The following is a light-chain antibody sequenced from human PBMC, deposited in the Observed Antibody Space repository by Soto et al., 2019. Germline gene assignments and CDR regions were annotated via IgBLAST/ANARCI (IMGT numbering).Light chain of an antibody. CDR2: DTS. Sequence: EIVLTRSRVSLCVCPCEMASLSCRASQSVSSSSLAWYQQKPGQAPRLLIYDTSSRATGIPDRFSGSGSGTDFTLTISRLEPQDFAVYYCQQYVSSPLTFAGGTKVDIK. CDR3: QQYVSSPLT. CDR1: QSVSSSS. J-gene: IGKJ4*01. V-gene: IGKV3-20*01.